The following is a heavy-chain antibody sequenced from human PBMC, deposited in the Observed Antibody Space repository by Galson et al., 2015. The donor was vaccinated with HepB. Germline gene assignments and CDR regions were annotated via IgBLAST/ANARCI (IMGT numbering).Heavy chain of an antibody. CDR2: IWYDGSNK. CDR3: ARDLRITYLDS. Sequence: SLRLSCAASGFAFSGYAMHWVRQAPGRGLEWVAVIWYDGSNKYYADSVKGRFTISRDNSKNTLYLQMNSLRAEDTAVYYCARDLRITYLDSWGQGTLVTVSS. D-gene: IGHD3-16*01. V-gene: IGHV3-33*01. J-gene: IGHJ4*02. CDR1: GFAFSGYA.